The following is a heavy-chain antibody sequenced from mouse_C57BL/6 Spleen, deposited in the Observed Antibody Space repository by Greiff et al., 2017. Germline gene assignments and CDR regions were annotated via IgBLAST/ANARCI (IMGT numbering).Heavy chain of an antibody. D-gene: IGHD1-1*01. CDR1: GYAFTNYL. V-gene: IGHV1-54*01. J-gene: IGHJ2*01. CDR3: ARDYGSSYRYFDY. Sequence: VQLKESGAELVRPGTSVKVSCKASGYAFTNYLIEWVKQRPGQGLEWIGVINPGSGGTNYNEKFKGKATLTADKSSSTAYMQLSSLTSEDSAVYFCARDYGSSYRYFDYWGQGTTLTVSS. CDR2: INPGSGGT.